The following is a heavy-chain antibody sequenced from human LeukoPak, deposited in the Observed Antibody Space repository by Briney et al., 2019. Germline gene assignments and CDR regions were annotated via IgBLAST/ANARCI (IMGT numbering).Heavy chain of an antibody. V-gene: IGHV3-53*01. Sequence: PGGSLRLSCAASGFTVSSNYMSWVRQAPGKGLEWVSVIYSGGSTYHADSVKGRFTISRDNSKNTLYLQMNSLRAEDTAVYYCARDPYSSSWSHYFDYWGQGTLVTVSS. CDR3: ARDPYSSSWSHYFDY. CDR2: IYSGGST. J-gene: IGHJ4*02. D-gene: IGHD6-13*01. CDR1: GFTVSSNY.